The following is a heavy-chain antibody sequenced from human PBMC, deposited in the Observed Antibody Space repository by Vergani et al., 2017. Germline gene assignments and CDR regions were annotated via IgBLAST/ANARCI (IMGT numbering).Heavy chain of an antibody. CDR1: GAYVGSGGYY. CDR3: ARQKDYYMDV. Sequence: QVQLQESGPGLVKASQTLSLTCSVSGAYVGSGGYYWGWVRQRPGMGVDWIGYIYYSGTTYYHPTLESRLTNSLETSENHLSLKLTSVAAADTAGYFWARQKDYYMDVWGKGATVTVS. CDR2: IYYSGTT. V-gene: IGHV4-31*03. J-gene: IGHJ6*03.